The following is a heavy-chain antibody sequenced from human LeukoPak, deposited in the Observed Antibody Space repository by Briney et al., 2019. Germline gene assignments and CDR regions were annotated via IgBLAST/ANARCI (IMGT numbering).Heavy chain of an antibody. Sequence: LSLTCTVSGGSISSYYWSWIRQPPGKGLEWVALISSDGTDKYYADSVKGRFAISRDNSKNTLYLQMSSLRADDTAVYYCTNFDYWGQGTLVTVSS. J-gene: IGHJ4*02. CDR3: TNFDY. V-gene: IGHV3-33*08. CDR1: GGSISSYY. CDR2: ISSDGTDK.